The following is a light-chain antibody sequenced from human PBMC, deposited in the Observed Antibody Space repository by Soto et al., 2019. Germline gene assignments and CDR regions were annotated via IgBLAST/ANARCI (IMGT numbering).Light chain of an antibody. CDR3: SSYAGSTTYV. V-gene: IGLV2-23*01. CDR1: TNDVGTYNL. J-gene: IGLJ1*01. CDR2: EGF. Sequence: QSVLTQPASVSGSPGQSITLSCTGTTNDVGTYNLVSWYQQHPGKPPKLMIYEGFKRPSGVSNRFSGSKSGNTASLTISGLQAEDEADYYRSSYAGSTTYVFGTGTKVTVL.